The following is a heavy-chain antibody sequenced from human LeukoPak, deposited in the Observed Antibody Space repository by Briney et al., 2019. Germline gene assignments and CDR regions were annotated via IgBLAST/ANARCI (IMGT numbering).Heavy chain of an antibody. CDR1: GGSISTYY. CDR2: IYYSGST. D-gene: IGHD3-3*01. CDR3: ARSPLLRWFDP. Sequence: SETLSLTCTVSGGSISTYYWNWIRQPPGKGLEWIGYIYYSGSTNYNPSLKSRVTISVDTSKNQFSLKLSSVTAADTAVYYCARSPLLRWFDPWGQGTLVTVSS. J-gene: IGHJ5*02. V-gene: IGHV4-59*01.